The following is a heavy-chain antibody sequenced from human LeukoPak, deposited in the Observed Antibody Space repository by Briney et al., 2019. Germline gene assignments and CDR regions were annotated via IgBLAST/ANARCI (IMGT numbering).Heavy chain of an antibody. J-gene: IGHJ6*02. CDR1: GFTFDDYA. CDR3: AKDRGGGSSSWYGGDYYYGMDV. Sequence: HGGSLRLSCAASGFTFDDYAMHWVRQAPGKGLEWVSGISWNSGSIGYADSVKGRFTISRDNAKNSLYLQMNSLRAEDTALYYCAKDRGGGSSSWYGGDYYYGMDVWGQGTTVTVSS. CDR2: ISWNSGSI. V-gene: IGHV3-9*01. D-gene: IGHD6-13*01.